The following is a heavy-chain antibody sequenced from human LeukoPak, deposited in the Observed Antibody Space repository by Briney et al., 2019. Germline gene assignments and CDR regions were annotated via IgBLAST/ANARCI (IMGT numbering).Heavy chain of an antibody. CDR3: ARCDTRSGSGFQCYAFDI. J-gene: IGHJ3*02. CDR2: ISSSGSAI. D-gene: IGHD5-12*01. CDR1: GFTFSSYE. V-gene: IGHV3-48*03. Sequence: PGGSLRLSCAASGFTFSSYEMNWVRQAPGKGLEWVSYISSSGSAIYYADSVKGRFTISRDNAKNSLYLQMNSLRAEDTAVYYCARCDTRSGSGFQCYAFDIWGQGTMVTVSS.